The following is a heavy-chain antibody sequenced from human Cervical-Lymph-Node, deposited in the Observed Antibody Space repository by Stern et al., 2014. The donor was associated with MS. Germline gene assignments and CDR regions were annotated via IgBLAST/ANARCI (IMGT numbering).Heavy chain of an antibody. CDR2: ISSSGGT. V-gene: IGHV4-59*08. CDR1: GGSTSSYY. CDR3: ARGYTTSSGRPDY. D-gene: IGHD6-6*01. Sequence: QVQLVQSGPGLVKPSETLSLTCTVSGGSTSSYYWSWIRQPPGKGLEWIGYISSSGGTKYNPSLKSRSTIPLDTSKTHFPRNLSSVTAADTAVYYCARGYTTSSGRPDYWGQGTLVTVSS. J-gene: IGHJ4*02.